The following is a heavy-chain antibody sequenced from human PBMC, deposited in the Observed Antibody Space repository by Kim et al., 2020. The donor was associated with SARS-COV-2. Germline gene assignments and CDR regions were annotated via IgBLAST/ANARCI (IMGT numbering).Heavy chain of an antibody. V-gene: IGHV7-4-1*02. CDR1: GYTFTASA. Sequence: ASVKVSCKTSGYTFTASAINWVRQAPGQGLEWMGWINTKTGSPNYAQGFTGRFVFSVDTSVNTAYLELSPLGPEDTAVYYCARIRAAWPDYWGQGTLV. J-gene: IGHJ4*02. CDR3: ARIRAAWPDY. CDR2: INTKTGSP.